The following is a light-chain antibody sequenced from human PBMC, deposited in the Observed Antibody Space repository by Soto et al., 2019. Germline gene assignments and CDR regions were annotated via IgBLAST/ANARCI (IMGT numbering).Light chain of an antibody. CDR1: QSISSC. J-gene: IGKJ1*01. CDR3: QEYNSYSRT. Sequence: DIQMTQSPSTLSASVGDRVTITCRASQSISSCLAWYQQKPGKAPKLLIYDAYSLESGVPPSFSGSGSGTEVTPTISSLQPDDFATYYRQEYNSYSRTFGQGTKVEIK. V-gene: IGKV1-5*01. CDR2: DAY.